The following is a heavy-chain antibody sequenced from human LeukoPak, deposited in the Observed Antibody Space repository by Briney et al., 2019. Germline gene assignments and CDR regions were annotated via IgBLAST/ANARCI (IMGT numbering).Heavy chain of an antibody. D-gene: IGHD3-16*01. CDR1: GFTFSSYW. CDR3: ARGGTATYYFDY. V-gene: IGHV3-7*01. J-gene: IGHJ4*02. Sequence: GGSLRLSCAASGFTFSSYWMSWVRQAPGKGLEWVANIKLDGSEKNYVDSEKGRFTISRDNAKNSVYLQMNSLRAEDTAVYYCARGGTATYYFDYWGQGTLVTVSS. CDR2: IKLDGSEK.